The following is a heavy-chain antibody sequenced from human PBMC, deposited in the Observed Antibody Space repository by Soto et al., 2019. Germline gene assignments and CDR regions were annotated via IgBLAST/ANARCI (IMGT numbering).Heavy chain of an antibody. CDR1: GGSVNDYY. V-gene: IGHV4-59*02. D-gene: IGHD1-26*01. CDR3: ARGANSYYYHGIDV. Sequence: QVQLQASGPGLVKPSETLSLPCSVSGGSVNDYYWSWVRQPPGKGLEWIGFVYYIGSTNYNPSLKSRGTISVDTSNNQFSLKLRSVNAADTAVYYCARGANSYYYHGIDVWGQGTTVTVSS. CDR2: VYYIGST. J-gene: IGHJ6*02.